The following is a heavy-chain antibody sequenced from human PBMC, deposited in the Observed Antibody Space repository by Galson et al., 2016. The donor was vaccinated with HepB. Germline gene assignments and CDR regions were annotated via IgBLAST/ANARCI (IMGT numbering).Heavy chain of an antibody. V-gene: IGHV3-23*01. CDR2: ITGSGSGT. CDR1: GFPFSNYA. D-gene: IGHD6-13*01. CDR3: AKVTRPGISAPRYGMDV. Sequence: SLRLSCAASGFPFSNYAMHWVRQAPGKGLEWVSGITGSGSGTYNGGSVKGRFAISRDNSKNTLFLQMNNLRAEDTALYYCAKVTRPGISAPRYGMDVWGRGTTVTVSS. J-gene: IGHJ6*04.